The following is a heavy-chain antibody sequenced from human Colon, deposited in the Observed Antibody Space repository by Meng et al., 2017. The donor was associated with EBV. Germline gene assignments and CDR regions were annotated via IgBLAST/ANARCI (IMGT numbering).Heavy chain of an antibody. CDR1: GWFISGYY. CDR3: ARASYGSGSPLGESWFDP. V-gene: IGHV4-34*01. D-gene: IGHD3-10*01. J-gene: IGHJ5*02. Sequence: QGELRQSVVSRLKPSGTLSLTCAVYGWFISGYYWKLIRKPPGKGLEWIGEINHSGSTNYNPSLKSRVTISVDTSKNQFSLKLSSVTAADTAVYYCARASYGSGSPLGESWFDPWGQGTLVTVSS. CDR2: INHSGST.